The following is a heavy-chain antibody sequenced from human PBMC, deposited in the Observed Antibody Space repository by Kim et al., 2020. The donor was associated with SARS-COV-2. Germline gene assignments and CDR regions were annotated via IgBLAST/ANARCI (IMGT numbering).Heavy chain of an antibody. CDR3: ARGVGSSSWYNWFDP. V-gene: IGHV4-34*01. J-gene: IGHJ5*02. D-gene: IGHD6-13*01. Sequence: PSLKSRVTISVDTSKNQFSLKLSSVTAADTAVYYCARGVGSSSWYNWFDPWGQGTLVTVPS.